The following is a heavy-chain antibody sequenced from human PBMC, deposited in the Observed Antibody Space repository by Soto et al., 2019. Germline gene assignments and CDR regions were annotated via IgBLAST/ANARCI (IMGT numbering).Heavy chain of an antibody. J-gene: IGHJ5*02. CDR1: GHSFVTHW. CDR3: AREVVETSSLWLDP. V-gene: IGHV5-51*01. Sequence: GESLKICCKVSGHSFVTHWIGGVRQMPGKGLEWMGIIYPGDSETKYSPSFQGQVTISADKSISTAYLQWSSLKIDDTAVYYCAREVVETSSLWLDPWGQGTLVTVSS. D-gene: IGHD6-6*01. CDR2: IYPGDSET.